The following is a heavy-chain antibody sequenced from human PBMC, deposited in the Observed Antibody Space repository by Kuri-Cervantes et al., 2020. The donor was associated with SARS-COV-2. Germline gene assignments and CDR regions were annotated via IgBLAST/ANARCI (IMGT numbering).Heavy chain of an antibody. J-gene: IGHJ4*02. D-gene: IGHD3-10*01. Sequence: GGSLRLSCAASGFTFSSYAMSWVRQAPGKGLEWVGFIRSKAYGGTTEYAASVKGRFTTSRDDSKSIAYLQMNSLKTEDTAVYYCTRDKNAGFGEPNDYRGQGTLVTVSS. CDR2: IRSKAYGGTT. V-gene: IGHV3-49*04. CDR3: TRDKNAGFGEPNDY. CDR1: GFTFSSYA.